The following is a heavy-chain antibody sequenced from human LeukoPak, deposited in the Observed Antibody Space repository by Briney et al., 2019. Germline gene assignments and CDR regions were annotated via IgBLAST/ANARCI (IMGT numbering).Heavy chain of an antibody. J-gene: IGHJ3*01. D-gene: IGHD5-24*01. CDR2: VNPNSGGT. V-gene: IGHV1-2*06. Sequence: ASVKVSCKASGYTFTVYYMHWVRQAPGQGLEWMGRVNPNSGGTDYAQNFQGRIIMTRDSSITTAYVELSRLRSDDTAMYYCATEGYNRNSDSGWTAFYFWGQGTMVTVSS. CDR1: GYTFTVYY. CDR3: ATEGYNRNSDSGWTAFYF.